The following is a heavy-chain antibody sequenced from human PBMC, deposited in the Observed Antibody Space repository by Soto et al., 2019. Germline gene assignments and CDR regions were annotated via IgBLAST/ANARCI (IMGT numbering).Heavy chain of an antibody. Sequence: QVQLVQSGAEVKKPGSSVKVSCKASGGTFSSYAIGWVRQAPGQGLEWMGGIIPIFGTANYAQKFQGRVTITADESTSTAYMELSSLRSEDTAVYYCARDELYCSGGSCYSGFSDYWGQGTLVTVSS. V-gene: IGHV1-69*01. J-gene: IGHJ4*02. CDR2: IIPIFGTA. CDR3: ARDELYCSGGSCYSGFSDY. D-gene: IGHD2-15*01. CDR1: GGTFSSYA.